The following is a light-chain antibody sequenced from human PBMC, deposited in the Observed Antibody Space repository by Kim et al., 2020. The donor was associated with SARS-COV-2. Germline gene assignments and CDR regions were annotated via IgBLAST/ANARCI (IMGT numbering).Light chain of an antibody. J-gene: IGLJ3*02. Sequence: VTISCTGSSSNVGAGNDVNWYQQFPGTAPKVLIYGNINRPSGVPDRFSGSKSVTSASLAITGLQAEDEADYYCQSYDSSLSGSKVFGGGTQLTVL. V-gene: IGLV1-40*01. CDR1: SSNVGAGND. CDR3: QSYDSSLSGSKV. CDR2: GNI.